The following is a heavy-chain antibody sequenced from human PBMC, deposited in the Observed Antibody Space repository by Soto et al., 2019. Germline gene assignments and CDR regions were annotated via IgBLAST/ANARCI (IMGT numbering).Heavy chain of an antibody. CDR2: ISGSGGST. J-gene: IGHJ4*02. Sequence: EVQLLESGGGLVQPGGSLRLSCAASGFTFSSYAMSWVRQAPGKGLEWVSAISGSGGSTYYADSVKGRFTISRDNSKNTLYVQMNRLRAEDTAGYYCAKSPGITGTPRVFDYWGQGTRVTVSS. D-gene: IGHD1-20*01. CDR3: AKSPGITGTPRVFDY. CDR1: GFTFSSYA. V-gene: IGHV3-23*01.